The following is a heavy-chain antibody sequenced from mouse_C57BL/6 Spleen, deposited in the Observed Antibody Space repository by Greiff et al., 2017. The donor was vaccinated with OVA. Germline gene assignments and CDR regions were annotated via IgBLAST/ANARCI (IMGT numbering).Heavy chain of an antibody. CDR2: IDPSDSYT. V-gene: IGHV1-69*01. D-gene: IGHD2-4*01. CDR3: GRRRLFYDDESTIGY. CDR1: GYTFTSYW. Sequence: VQLQQSGAELVMPGASVKLSCKASGYTFTSYWMHWVKQRPGQGLEWIGEIDPSDSYTNYNQKFKGKSTLTVDKSSSTAYMQLSSLTSEDSAVYYGGRRRLFYDDESTIGYWGQKPSDTVS. J-gene: IGHJ4*01.